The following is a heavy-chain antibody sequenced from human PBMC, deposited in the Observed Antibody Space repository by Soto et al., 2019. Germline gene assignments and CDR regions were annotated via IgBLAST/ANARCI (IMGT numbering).Heavy chain of an antibody. D-gene: IGHD3-16*01. CDR2: FDPEDGET. J-gene: IGHJ6*04. Sequence: GASVKVSCKVSGYTLTDLSMQWVRQAPGKGLEWMGGFDPEDGETIYAQKFQGRVTMTGDTAASTAYMGLSSLRSEDTAVYYCARDPPSLGGLDVWGKGTTVTVSS. CDR1: GYTLTDLS. V-gene: IGHV1-24*01. CDR3: ARDPPSLGGLDV.